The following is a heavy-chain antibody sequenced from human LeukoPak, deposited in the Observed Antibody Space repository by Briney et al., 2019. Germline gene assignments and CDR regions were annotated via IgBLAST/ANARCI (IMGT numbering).Heavy chain of an antibody. CDR3: ATDFTYYYDSSGRPRDY. Sequence: ASVKVSCKVSGYTLTELSMHWVRQAPGKGLEWMGGFDPEDGETIYAQKFQGRVTMTEDTSTDTAYMELSSLRSEDTAVYYCATDFTYYYDSSGRPRDYWGQGTLVTVSS. D-gene: IGHD3-22*01. V-gene: IGHV1-24*01. J-gene: IGHJ4*02. CDR2: FDPEDGET. CDR1: GYTLTELS.